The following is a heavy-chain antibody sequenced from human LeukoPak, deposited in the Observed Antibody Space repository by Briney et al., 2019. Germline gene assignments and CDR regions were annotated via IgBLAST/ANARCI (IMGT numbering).Heavy chain of an antibody. CDR2: ISSSSSYI. Sequence: GGSLRLSCAASGFTFSSYSMNWVRQAPGKRLEWVSSISSSSSYIYYADSVKGRFTISRDNAKNSLYLQMNSLRAEDTAVYYCARDYVDTAMVFDYWGQGTLVTVSS. D-gene: IGHD5-18*01. V-gene: IGHV3-21*01. CDR3: ARDYVDTAMVFDY. J-gene: IGHJ4*02. CDR1: GFTFSSYS.